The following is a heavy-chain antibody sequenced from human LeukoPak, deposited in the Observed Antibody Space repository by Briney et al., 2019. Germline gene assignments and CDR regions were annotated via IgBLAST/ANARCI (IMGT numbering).Heavy chain of an antibody. Sequence: ASVKASCKASGGTFSSYAISWVRQAPGQGLEWMGIINPSGGSTSYAQKFQGRVTMTRDTSTSTVYMELSSLRSEDTAVYYCARAVVPAAPGDYWGQGTLVTVSS. D-gene: IGHD2-2*01. J-gene: IGHJ4*02. CDR2: INPSGGST. V-gene: IGHV1-46*01. CDR1: GGTFSSYA. CDR3: ARAVVPAAPGDY.